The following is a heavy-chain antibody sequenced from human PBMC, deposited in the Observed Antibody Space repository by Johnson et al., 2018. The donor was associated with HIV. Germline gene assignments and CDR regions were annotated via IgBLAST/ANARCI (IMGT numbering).Heavy chain of an antibody. CDR3: AREYDAFDIWGNYDFDV. D-gene: IGHD3-16*01. V-gene: IGHV3-66*02. J-gene: IGHJ3*01. Sequence: EVQLVESGGGVVQPGGSLRLSCAASGFTFSDYYMSWIRQAPGKGLEWVSVIYSGGSTYYVDSVKGRFTISRDNSKNTLYLQMNSLRAEDTAVYYCAREYDAFDIWGNYDFDVWGQGTMVTVSS. CDR1: GFTFSDYY. CDR2: IYSGGST.